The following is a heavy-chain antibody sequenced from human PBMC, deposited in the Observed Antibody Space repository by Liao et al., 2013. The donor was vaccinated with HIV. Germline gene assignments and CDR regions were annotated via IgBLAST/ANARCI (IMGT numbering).Heavy chain of an antibody. CDR1: GDSISYGGYS. CDR3: AVGDSWYNGWVY. Sequence: QLQLRESGSGLVKPSQTLSLTCAVSGDSISYGGYSWSWIRQPPGKGLEWIGYIYHSGSPYYNPSLKSRVTMSVDTSRNQFSLRLRSVTAADTAVYYCAVGDSWYNGWVYWGQGTQVTVSS. CDR2: IYHSGSP. J-gene: IGHJ4*02. V-gene: IGHV4-30-2*01. D-gene: IGHD6-13*01.